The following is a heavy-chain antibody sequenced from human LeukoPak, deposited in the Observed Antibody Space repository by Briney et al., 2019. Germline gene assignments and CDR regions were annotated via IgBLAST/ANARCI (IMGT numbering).Heavy chain of an antibody. V-gene: IGHV4-34*01. J-gene: IGHJ4*02. D-gene: IGHD6-13*01. CDR3: ARGHFVYTSSWYDY. CDR2: INHSGST. CDR1: GGSFSGYY. Sequence: SETLSLTCAVYGGSFSGYYWSWIRQPPGKGLECIGEINHSGSTNYNPSLKSRVTISVDTSKNQFSLKLSSVTAADTAVYYCARGHFVYTSSWYDYWGQGTLVTVSS.